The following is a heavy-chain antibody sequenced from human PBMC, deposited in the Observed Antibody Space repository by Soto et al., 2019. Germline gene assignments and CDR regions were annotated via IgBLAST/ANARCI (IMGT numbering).Heavy chain of an antibody. V-gene: IGHV6-1*01. CDR2: TYYRSRWYN. D-gene: IGHD2-2*01. CDR3: ARISYTSRTHYFDY. J-gene: IGHJ4*02. Sequence: SQTLSLTCAISGDSVSSNSVAWNWIRQSPSRGLEWLGRTYYRSRWYNDYAVSVKSRMTINPDTSKNQFSLQLNSVTPEDTAVYYCARISYTSRTHYFDYWGQGTLVTVSS. CDR1: GDSVSSNSVA.